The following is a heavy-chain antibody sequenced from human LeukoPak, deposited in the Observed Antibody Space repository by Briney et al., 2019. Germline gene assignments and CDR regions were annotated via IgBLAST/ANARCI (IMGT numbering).Heavy chain of an antibody. V-gene: IGHV4-34*01. J-gene: IGHJ4*02. CDR3: TQRVTSALHFDY. CDR1: GGSFSGYY. D-gene: IGHD4-11*01. CDR2: INHSGST. Sequence: SETLSLTCAVYGGSFSGYYWSWIRQPPGKGLEWIGEINHSGSTNYNPSLKSRVTISVDTSKNQFSLKLSSVTAADTAVYYCTQRVTSALHFDYWGQETLVTVSS.